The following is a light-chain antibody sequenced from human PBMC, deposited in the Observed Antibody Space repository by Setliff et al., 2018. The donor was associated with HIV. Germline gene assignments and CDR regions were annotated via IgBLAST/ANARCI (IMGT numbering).Light chain of an antibody. J-gene: IGLJ1*01. CDR1: SSDVGAYNY. CDR3: SSYTSSYTFV. Sequence: ALTQPASVSGSHGQSITISCTGTSSDVGAYNYVSWYQQHPGKAPKLMIYDVSNRPSGVSNRFSGSKSGNTASLTISGLQAEDEADYYCSSYTSSYTFVFGTGTKVTVL. CDR2: DVS. V-gene: IGLV2-14*03.